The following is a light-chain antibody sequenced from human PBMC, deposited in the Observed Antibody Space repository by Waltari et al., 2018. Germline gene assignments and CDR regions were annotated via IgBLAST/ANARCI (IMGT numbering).Light chain of an antibody. Sequence: QSALTQPPSASGSPGQSVTISCPGTSSDVGAYDFVSWYQQPPGKAPKLMIYEVNKRPSGVPDRVSGSKSGDTAALTVSGLQAEDEADYYCSSYAGSFSWVFGGGTKLTVL. CDR1: SSDVGAYDF. CDR2: EVN. CDR3: SSYAGSFSWV. V-gene: IGLV2-8*01. J-gene: IGLJ3*02.